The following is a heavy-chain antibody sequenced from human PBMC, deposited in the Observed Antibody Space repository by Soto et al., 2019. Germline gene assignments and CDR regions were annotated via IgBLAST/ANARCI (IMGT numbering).Heavy chain of an antibody. Sequence: PGGSLRLSCAASGFTFSSYAMSWVRQAPGKGLEWVSAISGSGGSTYYADSVKGRFTISRDNSKNTLYLQMNSLRAEDTAVYYCAKGLVSSSPLYNWFDPWGQGTLVTVSS. J-gene: IGHJ5*02. CDR1: GFTFSSYA. CDR3: AKGLVSSSPLYNWFDP. D-gene: IGHD6-13*01. CDR2: ISGSGGST. V-gene: IGHV3-23*01.